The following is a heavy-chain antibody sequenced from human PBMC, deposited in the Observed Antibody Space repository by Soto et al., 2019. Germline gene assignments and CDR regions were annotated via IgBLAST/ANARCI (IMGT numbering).Heavy chain of an antibody. CDR2: ISHSGVT. Sequence: PSETLSLTCGVYGGSLSNYYWSWIRQSPGKGLEWIGEISHSGVTNHNPSLKSRVTISVDTSKNQFSLKLSSVTAADTAVYYCERGPGSSGRYLTRSAFDIWGQGTMVT. V-gene: IGHV4-34*01. D-gene: IGHD6-19*01. CDR1: GGSLSNYY. CDR3: ERGPGSSGRYLTRSAFDI. J-gene: IGHJ3*02.